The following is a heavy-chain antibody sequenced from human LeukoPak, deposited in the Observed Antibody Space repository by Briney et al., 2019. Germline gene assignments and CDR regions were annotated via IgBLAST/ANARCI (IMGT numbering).Heavy chain of an antibody. J-gene: IGHJ6*04. CDR2: IYSGGST. V-gene: IGHV3-53*01. CDR3: AREPGVQRTPLGDV. D-gene: IGHD1-1*01. CDR1: GFTVSSNY. Sequence: GGSLRLSCAASGFTVSSNYMSWVRQAPGKGLEWVSVIYSGGSTNYADSVKGRFTISRDNSKNTLYLQMNSLRAEDTAVYYCAREPGVQRTPLGDVWGKGTTVTVSS.